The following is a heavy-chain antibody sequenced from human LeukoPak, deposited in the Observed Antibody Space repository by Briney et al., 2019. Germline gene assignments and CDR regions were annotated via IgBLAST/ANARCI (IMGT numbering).Heavy chain of an antibody. CDR1: GFTFSSYG. V-gene: IGHV3-30*03. CDR2: ISYDGSNK. Sequence: PPGGSLRLSCAASGFTFSSYGMHWVRQAPGKGLEWVAVISYDGSNKYYADSVKGRFTISRDNAKNTLYLEMNSLRAEDTAVYYCARVGHCSSTACFIDYWGQGTLVTVSS. J-gene: IGHJ4*02. CDR3: ARVGHCSSTACFIDY. D-gene: IGHD2-2*01.